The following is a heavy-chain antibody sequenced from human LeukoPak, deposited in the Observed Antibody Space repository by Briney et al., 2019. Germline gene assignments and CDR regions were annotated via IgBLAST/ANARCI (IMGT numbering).Heavy chain of an antibody. CDR2: VSGSGGET. CDR3: AKVPNYGGNSPYFDS. D-gene: IGHD4-23*01. J-gene: IGHJ4*02. V-gene: IGHV3-23*01. CDR1: GFTFASYA. Sequence: GGSLRLSCAASGFTFASYAMSWVRQAPGKGLEWVSSVSGSGGETHSTDSVRGRFTISRDNSKGTLYLQMSSLRAEDTAVYYCAKVPNYGGNSPYFDSWGQGTLVTVSS.